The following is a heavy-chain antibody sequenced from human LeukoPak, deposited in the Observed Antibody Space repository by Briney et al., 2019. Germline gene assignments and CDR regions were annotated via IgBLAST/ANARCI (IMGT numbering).Heavy chain of an antibody. Sequence: AETLSLTCTVSSGSISSSTYYWGGIRQPPGKGLEWIGSIYFSGSTYYNPSLKSRVTISVDTSKNQFSLNLNSVTAADTAVYYCGALLREGSIAAAPYWGQGTLVTVSS. CDR1: SGSISSSTYY. CDR3: GALLREGSIAAAPY. J-gene: IGHJ4*02. CDR2: IYFSGST. V-gene: IGHV4-39*01. D-gene: IGHD6-25*01.